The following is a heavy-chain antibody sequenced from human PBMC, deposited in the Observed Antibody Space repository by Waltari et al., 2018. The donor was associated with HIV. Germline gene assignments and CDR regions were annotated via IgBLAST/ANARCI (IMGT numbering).Heavy chain of an antibody. CDR2: MNPHRGTT. CDR3: ARVRRPSGSYYLSY. V-gene: IGHV1-8*01. CDR1: GYTFTSYD. J-gene: IGHJ4*02. Sequence: QVQLEQSGAEVKKPGASVKVSCKASGYTFTSYDIFWVRQATGQGLEWMGWMNPHRGTTAYAQKFQGRVTMTRNTSITTAYMELSSLRYEDTAVYYCARVRRPSGSYYLSYWGQGTLVTVSS. D-gene: IGHD1-26*01.